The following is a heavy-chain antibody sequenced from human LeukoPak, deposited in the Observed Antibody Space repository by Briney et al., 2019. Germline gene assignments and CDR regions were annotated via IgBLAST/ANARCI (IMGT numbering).Heavy chain of an antibody. D-gene: IGHD2-2*02. Sequence: HPGGSLRLSCAASGFTFNSYAMQWVRQAPGKGLEYVSVIDSIGDSTYYADSVRGRFTISRDNSKNTVHLQMDSLRAEDMAVYYCARADCDSSGCHTVSYWGQGTLVTVSS. J-gene: IGHJ4*02. CDR3: ARADCDSSGCHTVSY. V-gene: IGHV3-64*02. CDR1: GFTFNSYA. CDR2: IDSIGDST.